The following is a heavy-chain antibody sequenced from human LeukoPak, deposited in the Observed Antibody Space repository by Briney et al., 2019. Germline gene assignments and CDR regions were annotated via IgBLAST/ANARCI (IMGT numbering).Heavy chain of an antibody. CDR2: IRQDGSEK. CDR3: ARNKDWGLDY. J-gene: IGHJ4*02. D-gene: IGHD7-27*01. CDR1: GFTFSSYW. V-gene: IGHV3-7*01. Sequence: GGSLRLSCAASGFTFSSYWMTWVRQAPGKGLEWVAYIRQDGSEKYYMDSVKGRFTISRDNAQKSLYLQMNNLRAEDTAVYYCARNKDWGLDYWGQGTLVIVSS.